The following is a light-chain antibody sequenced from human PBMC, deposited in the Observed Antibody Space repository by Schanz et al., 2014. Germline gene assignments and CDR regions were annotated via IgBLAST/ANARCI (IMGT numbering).Light chain of an antibody. V-gene: IGLV1-44*01. Sequence: QSVLTQPPSASGTAGQRVTISCSGSRSNLGSNPVNWYQKLPGTAPKLLIYHNDHRPSGVPDRFSGSKSDTSASLAISGLQSEDEADYYCAAWDDSLNGGVFGGGTKLTVL. CDR2: HND. CDR1: RSNLGSNP. CDR3: AAWDDSLNGGV. J-gene: IGLJ3*02.